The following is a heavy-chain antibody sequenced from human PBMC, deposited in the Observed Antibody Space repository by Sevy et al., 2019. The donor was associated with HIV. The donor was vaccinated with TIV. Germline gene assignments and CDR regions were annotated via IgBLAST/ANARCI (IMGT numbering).Heavy chain of an antibody. V-gene: IGHV3-15*07. CDR3: TADLDCSGGICYGPSSAY. J-gene: IGHJ4*02. CDR1: GFTFSNAW. D-gene: IGHD2-15*01. Sequence: GGSLRLSCAASGFTFSNAWMNWVRQAPEKGLEWVGRSKSRIDGGSTDYAAPVKGRFTIARDDTKNTLYLQMNSLKTEDTAVYYCTADLDCSGGICYGPSSAYWGQGTLVTVSS. CDR2: SKSRIDGGST.